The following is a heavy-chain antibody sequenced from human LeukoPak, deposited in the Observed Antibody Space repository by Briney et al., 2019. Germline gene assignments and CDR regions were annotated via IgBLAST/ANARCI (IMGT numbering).Heavy chain of an antibody. J-gene: IGHJ4*02. D-gene: IGHD1-26*01. V-gene: IGHV1-46*01. CDR3: ARGVGTNYFDY. CDR1: GYTFTSYY. Sequence: ASVKVSCKASGYTFTSYYMHWVRQAPGQGLEWMGIINPSGGSTDYAQKLQGRVTMTRDTSTSTVYMELSSLRSDDTAVYYCARGVGTNYFDYWGQGTLVTVSS. CDR2: INPSGGST.